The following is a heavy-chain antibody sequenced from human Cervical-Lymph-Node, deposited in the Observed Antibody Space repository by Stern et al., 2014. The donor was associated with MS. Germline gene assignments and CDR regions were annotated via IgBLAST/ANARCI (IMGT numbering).Heavy chain of an antibody. V-gene: IGHV3-30-3*01. CDR2: IWHDENIN. J-gene: IGHJ4*02. Sequence: QVQLVESGGGVVQPGGSLRLSCAASGFTFSSHVMHWVRQAPGKGLEWVAVIWHDENINASADSVKGRFTISRDNSNNTLSLQMNSLRAEDTAVYYCVREDGDFDYWGQGTLVTVSS. CDR3: VREDGDFDY. D-gene: IGHD2-8*01. CDR1: GFTFSSHV.